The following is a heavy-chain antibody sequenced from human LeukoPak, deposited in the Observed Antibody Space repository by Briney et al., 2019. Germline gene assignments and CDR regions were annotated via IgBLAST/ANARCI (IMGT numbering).Heavy chain of an antibody. J-gene: IGHJ4*02. Sequence: GASVKVSCKASGYTFTSYDINWVRQATGQGLEWMGWMNPNSGNTGYAQKFQGRVTITRNTSISTAYMELSSLRSEDTAVYCCARSTNYDFWSGYSPWGQGTLVTVSS. CDR3: ARSTNYDFWSGYSP. CDR1: GYTFTSYD. CDR2: MNPNSGNT. D-gene: IGHD3-3*01. V-gene: IGHV1-8*03.